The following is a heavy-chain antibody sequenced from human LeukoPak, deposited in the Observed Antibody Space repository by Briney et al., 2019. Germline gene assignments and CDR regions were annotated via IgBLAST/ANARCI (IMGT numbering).Heavy chain of an antibody. J-gene: IGHJ3*02. CDR2: INHSGNT. V-gene: IGHV4-34*01. Sequence: SETLSLTCAVYGGSFSGYYWSWIRQPPGKGLEWIGEINHSGNTNYNPSLKSRVTISVDTSKNQFSLKLSSVTAADTAVYYCATPDCSSTSCYEGDAFDIWGQGTMVTVSS. CDR1: GGSFSGYY. D-gene: IGHD2-2*01. CDR3: ATPDCSSTSCYEGDAFDI.